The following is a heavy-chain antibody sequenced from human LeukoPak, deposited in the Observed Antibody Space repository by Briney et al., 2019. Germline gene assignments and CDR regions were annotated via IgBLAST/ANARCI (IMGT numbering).Heavy chain of an antibody. CDR1: GFGLSGSG. D-gene: IGHD3-10*02. CDR2: ISVSGGII. J-gene: IGHJ4*02. CDR3: ARVGCSGGYNFDF. Sequence: GGSLTLSCVASGFGLSGSGMSWVRQAPGKGLEWISYISVSGGIIYYADSVKGRFTISRDNAKNSLYLQMNSLRAEDTAVYYCARVGCSGGYNFDFWGQGTLVTVSS. V-gene: IGHV3-48*04.